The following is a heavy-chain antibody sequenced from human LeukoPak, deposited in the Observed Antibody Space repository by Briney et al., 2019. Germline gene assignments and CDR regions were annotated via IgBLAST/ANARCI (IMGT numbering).Heavy chain of an antibody. CDR3: ARVSDRDILTGGLDY. V-gene: IGHV6-1*01. Sequence: SQTLSLTCAISGDSVSSNSAAWNWIRQSPSRGLEWLGRTYYRSKWYNDFAVSVKSRITINPGTSKNQFSLQLNSVTPEDTAVYYCARVSDRDILTGGLDYWGQGTLVTVSS. J-gene: IGHJ4*02. CDR1: GDSVSSNSAA. D-gene: IGHD3-9*01. CDR2: TYYRSKWYN.